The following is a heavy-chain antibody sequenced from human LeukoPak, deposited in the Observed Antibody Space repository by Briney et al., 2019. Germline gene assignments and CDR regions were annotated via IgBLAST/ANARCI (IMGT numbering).Heavy chain of an antibody. CDR2: VLSGATT. V-gene: IGHV3-66*01. Sequence: GGSLRPSCAASGFTFSSNYMTWVRQTPGKGLEWVSVVLSGATTYYADSVKGRFTISTDNSKNTLYLQMNSLRAEDTAVYYCARDGQTSSIWFDFWGQGTLVTVSS. CDR1: GFTFSSNY. J-gene: IGHJ4*02. CDR3: ARDGQTSSIWFDF. D-gene: IGHD6-13*01.